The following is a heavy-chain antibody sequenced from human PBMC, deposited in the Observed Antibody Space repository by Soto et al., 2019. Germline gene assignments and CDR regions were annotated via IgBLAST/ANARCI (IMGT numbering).Heavy chain of an antibody. Sequence: EVQLVESGGGLVKPGGSLRLSCAASGFTFSNAWMSWVRQAPGKGLEWVGRIKSKTDGGTTDYAAPVKGRFTISRDDSKNTLYLQMNSLKTEDTAVYYCTSSWRYYGSGSRKYFDYWGQGTLVTVSS. J-gene: IGHJ4*02. CDR1: GFTFSNAW. CDR2: IKSKTDGGTT. V-gene: IGHV3-15*01. D-gene: IGHD3-10*01. CDR3: TSSWRYYGSGSRKYFDY.